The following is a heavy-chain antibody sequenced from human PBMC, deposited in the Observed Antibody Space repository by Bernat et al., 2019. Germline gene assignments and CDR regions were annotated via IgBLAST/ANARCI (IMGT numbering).Heavy chain of an antibody. D-gene: IGHD1-26*01. Sequence: QVQLVESGGGVVQPGRSLRLSCAASGFTFSSYGMHWVRQAPGKGLEWVAVISYDGSNKYYADSVKGRFTISRDNSKNTLYLQMNSLRAEDTAVYYCAKDVGTYAFDYWGQGTLVTVSS. V-gene: IGHV3-30*18. J-gene: IGHJ4*02. CDR1: GFTFSSYG. CDR2: ISYDGSNK. CDR3: AKDVGTYAFDY.